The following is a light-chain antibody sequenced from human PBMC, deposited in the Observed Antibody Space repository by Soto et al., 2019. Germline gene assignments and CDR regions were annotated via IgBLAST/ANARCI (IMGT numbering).Light chain of an antibody. J-gene: IGLJ1*01. Sequence: QAVLTQRPSASGSPGQSVSISCTGASSDVGGYNYVSLYQQHPGKAPKLMIYEVNKRPSGVPDRFSGSKSGNTASLTVSGLQAEDEADYYCSSYAGSSTVFGTATKVTVL. CDR2: EVN. V-gene: IGLV2-8*01. CDR3: SSYAGSSTV. CDR1: SSDVGGYNY.